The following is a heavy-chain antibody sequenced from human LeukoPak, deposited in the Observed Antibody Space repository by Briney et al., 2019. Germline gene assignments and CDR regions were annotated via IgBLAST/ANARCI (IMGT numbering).Heavy chain of an antibody. J-gene: IGHJ4*02. CDR1: GFSVTNNY. CDR3: ARGDGYNFFDY. V-gene: IGHV3-53*01. Sequence: GGSLRLSCAVSGFSVTNNYMSWVRQAPGKGLEWGSVFYVGGATYYADSVKGRFTIYRDNSENTLYLQMKSLRAEDTAVYYCARGDGYNFFDYWGQGTLVTVSS. D-gene: IGHD5-24*01. CDR2: FYVGGAT.